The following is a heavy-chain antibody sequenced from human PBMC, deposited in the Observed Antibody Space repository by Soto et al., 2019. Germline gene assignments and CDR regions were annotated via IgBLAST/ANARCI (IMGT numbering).Heavy chain of an antibody. D-gene: IGHD1-26*01. CDR2: IIPIFGTA. J-gene: IGHJ6*02. V-gene: IGHV1-69*01. CDR1: GGTFSSYA. CDR3: ARSRRTPGRSNYGMDV. Sequence: QVQLVQSGAEVKKPGSSVKVSCKASGGTFSSYAISWVRQAPGQGLEWMGGIIPIFGTANYAQKFQGRVTITADESTSTAYMELSSLRSEDTAVYYCARSRRTPGRSNYGMDVWGQGTTVTVSS.